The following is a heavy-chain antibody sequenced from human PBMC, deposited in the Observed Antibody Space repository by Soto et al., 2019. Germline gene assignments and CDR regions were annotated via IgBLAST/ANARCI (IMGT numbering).Heavy chain of an antibody. CDR1: GGSISSYY. V-gene: IGHV4-59*01. CDR2: IYYSGST. D-gene: IGHD5-18*01. CDR3: ALRGYSYGYIDY. Sequence: SETLSLTCTVSGGSISSYYWSWIRQPPGKGLEWIGYIYYSGSTNYNPSLKSRVTISVDTSKNQFSLKLSSVTAADTAVYYCALRGYSYGYIDYWGQGPLGTFSS. J-gene: IGHJ4*02.